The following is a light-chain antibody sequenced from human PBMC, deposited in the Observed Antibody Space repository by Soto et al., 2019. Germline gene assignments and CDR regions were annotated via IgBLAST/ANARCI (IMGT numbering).Light chain of an antibody. J-gene: IGKJ4*01. CDR2: AAS. CDR3: QQSYSTLT. V-gene: IGKV1-39*01. Sequence: DIQMTQSPSSLSAAVGDRVTITCRASQSISSYLNWYQQKPGQAPKLLIYAASSLQSVVPSRFSGSGSGTDFTLTISSLQPEDFATYYCQQSYSTLTFGGGTKVEIK. CDR1: QSISSY.